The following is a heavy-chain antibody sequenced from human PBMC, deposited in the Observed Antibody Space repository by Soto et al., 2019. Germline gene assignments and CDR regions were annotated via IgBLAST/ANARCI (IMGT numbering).Heavy chain of an antibody. D-gene: IGHD6-13*01. CDR1: GFTVSSNY. J-gene: IGHJ6*02. V-gene: IGHV3-53*01. Sequence: GGSLRLSCAASGFTVSSNYMSWVRQAPGKGLEWVSVIYSGGSTYYADSVKGRFTISRDNSKNTLYLQMNSLRAEDTAVYYCARDSTLFLPEAADGKLTVGGMDVWGQGNTVTVSS. CDR3: ARDSTLFLPEAADGKLTVGGMDV. CDR2: IYSGGST.